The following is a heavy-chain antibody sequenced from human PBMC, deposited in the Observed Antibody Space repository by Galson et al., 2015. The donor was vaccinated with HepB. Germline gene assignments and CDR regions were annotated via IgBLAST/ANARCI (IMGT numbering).Heavy chain of an antibody. V-gene: IGHV4-39*01. J-gene: IGHJ6*02. CDR1: GGSISSSSYY. CDR2: IYYSGST. D-gene: IGHD6-13*01. Sequence: ETLSLTCTVSGGSISSSSYYWGWIRQPPGKGLEWIGSIYYSGSTYYNPSLKSRVTISVDTSKNQFSLKLSSVTAADTAVYYCARLIMSGSSWGPYYYYGMDVWGQGTTVTVSS. CDR3: ARLIMSGSSWGPYYYYGMDV.